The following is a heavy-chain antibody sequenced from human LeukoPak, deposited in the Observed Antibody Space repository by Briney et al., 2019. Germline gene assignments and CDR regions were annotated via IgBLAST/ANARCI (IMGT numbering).Heavy chain of an antibody. CDR1: GHTFTSYD. D-gene: IGHD2-21*02. CDR3: ARARRDYCGGDCYLYYFDY. V-gene: IGHV1-8*01. CDR2: MNPNSGNT. Sequence: ASVRVSCKASGHTFTSYDINWVRQATGQGLEWMGWMNPNSGNTGYAQKFQGRVTMTRNTSISTAYMELSSLRSEDTAVYYCARARRDYCGGDCYLYYFDYWGQGTLVTVSS. J-gene: IGHJ4*02.